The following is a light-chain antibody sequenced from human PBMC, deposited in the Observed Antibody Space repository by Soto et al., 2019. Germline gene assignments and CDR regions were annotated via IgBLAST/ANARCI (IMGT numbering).Light chain of an antibody. V-gene: IGLV2-8*01. Sequence: QSALTPPPSASGSPGQSVTISCTGTSSDVGGYNYVSWYQQHPGKAPKLMIYEVTKRPSGVPDRFSGSKSGNTASLTVSGLQGEDEADYYCSSYAGNNNLVFGGGTKLTVL. CDR1: SSDVGGYNY. CDR2: EVT. CDR3: SSYAGNNNLV. J-gene: IGLJ3*02.